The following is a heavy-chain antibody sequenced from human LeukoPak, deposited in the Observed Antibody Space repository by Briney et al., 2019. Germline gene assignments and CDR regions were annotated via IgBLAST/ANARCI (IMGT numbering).Heavy chain of an antibody. D-gene: IGHD2-2*01. CDR2: TSYDGRND. CDR1: GFTFSCYA. V-gene: IGHV3-30*04. CDR3: ARAGGDCITTSRYFGHAFDL. Sequence: GRSLRLSCAASGFTFSCYAMHWVRQAPGKGLEWVAVTSYDGRNDYYGDSVKGRFTVFRDNYESTVFAQINSLRADDTAVYYCARAGGDCITTSRYFGHAFDLWGQGTLVTASP. J-gene: IGHJ3*01.